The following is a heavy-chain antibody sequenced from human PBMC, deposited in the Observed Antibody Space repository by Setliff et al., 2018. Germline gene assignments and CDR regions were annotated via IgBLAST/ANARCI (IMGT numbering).Heavy chain of an antibody. D-gene: IGHD3-22*01. J-gene: IGHJ3*02. CDR2: INPGSGRT. Sequence: GASVKVSCKASGYTFTSHYMHWVRQAPGLGLEWMGTINPGSGRTSYAQKFQGRVTMTRDTSTSTVYKDMSSLRPEDTAVYYCARDVFPYHYEGAFDIWGQGTMVTVSS. CDR1: GYTFTSHY. CDR3: ARDVFPYHYEGAFDI. V-gene: IGHV1-46*01.